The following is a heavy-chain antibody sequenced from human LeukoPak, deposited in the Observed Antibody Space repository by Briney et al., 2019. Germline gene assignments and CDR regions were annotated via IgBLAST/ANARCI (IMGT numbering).Heavy chain of an antibody. CDR2: ISWNSGSI. J-gene: IGHJ2*01. D-gene: IGHD1-1*01. CDR3: AKDMLDNWYFDL. V-gene: IGHV3-9*01. Sequence: PGRSLRLSCAASGFTFDDYAMHWVRQAPGKGLEWVSGISWNSGSIGYADSVKGRFTISRDNAKNSLYLQMNSLRAEDTALYYCAKDMLDNWYFDLWGRGTLVTVSS. CDR1: GFTFDDYA.